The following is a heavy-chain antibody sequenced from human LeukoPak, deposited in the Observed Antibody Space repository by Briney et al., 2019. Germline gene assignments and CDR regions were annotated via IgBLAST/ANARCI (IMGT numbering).Heavy chain of an antibody. CDR2: ISSSSSTI. V-gene: IGHV3-48*01. D-gene: IGHD3-3*01. CDR3: ASSGRNNYDFWSGYYLY. Sequence: GGSLRLSCAASGFTFSSYSMNWVRQAPGKGLEWVSYISSSSSTIYYADSVKGRFTISRDNAKNSLYLQMNSLRAEDTAVYYCASSGRNNYDFWSGYYLYWGQGTLATVSS. J-gene: IGHJ4*02. CDR1: GFTFSSYS.